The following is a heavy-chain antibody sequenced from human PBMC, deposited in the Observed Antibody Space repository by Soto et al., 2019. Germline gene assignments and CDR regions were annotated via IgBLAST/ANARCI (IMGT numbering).Heavy chain of an antibody. CDR2: IYSGGST. CDR3: ARADSPALVFDY. V-gene: IGHV3-53*04. CDR1: GFTFSSYA. Sequence: PGGSLRLSCAASGFTFSSYAMSWVRQAPGKGLEWVSVIYSGGSTYYADSVKGRFTISRHNSKNTLYLQMNSLRAEDTAVYYCARADSPALVFDYWGQGTLVTVSS. D-gene: IGHD2-21*01. J-gene: IGHJ4*02.